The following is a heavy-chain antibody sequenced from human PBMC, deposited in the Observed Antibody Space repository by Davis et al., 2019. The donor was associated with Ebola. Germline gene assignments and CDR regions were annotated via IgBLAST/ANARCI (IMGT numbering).Heavy chain of an antibody. D-gene: IGHD6-13*01. CDR3: ARRPGYSSSWYRGYYYYYYGMDV. J-gene: IGHJ6*04. V-gene: IGHV1-46*01. Sequence: ASVKVSCKASGYTFTSYYMHWVRQAPGQGLEWMGIINPSGGSTSYAQKFQGRVTMTRNTSISTAYMELSSLRSEDTAVYYCARRPGYSSSWYRGYYYYYYGMDVWGKGTTVTVSS. CDR1: GYTFTSYY. CDR2: INPSGGST.